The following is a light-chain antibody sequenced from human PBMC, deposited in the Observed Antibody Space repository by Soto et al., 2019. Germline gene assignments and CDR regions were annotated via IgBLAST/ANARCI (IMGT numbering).Light chain of an antibody. V-gene: IGLV3-21*04. CDR3: QVWDSSSDHRV. CDR2: YDS. Sequence: YELTQPPSVSVAPGKTARITCGGNNIGSKSVHWYQQKPGQAPVLVIYYDSDRPSGIPERFSGSNSGNTATLTISRVEAGDEADYYCQVWDSSSDHRVFGGGTKLTVL. J-gene: IGLJ2*01. CDR1: NIGSKS.